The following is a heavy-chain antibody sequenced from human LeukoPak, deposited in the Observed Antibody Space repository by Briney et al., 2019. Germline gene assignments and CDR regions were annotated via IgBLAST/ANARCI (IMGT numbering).Heavy chain of an antibody. Sequence: PSETLSLTCAVYGGSFSGYYWSWIRQPPGKGLEWIGEINHSGSTNYNPSLKSRVTISVDTSKNQFSLKLSSVTAADTAVYYCARAQFGVVEGTGFGPWGQGTLVTVSS. CDR2: INHSGST. CDR3: ARAQFGVVEGTGFGP. D-gene: IGHD3-3*01. CDR1: GGSFSGYY. V-gene: IGHV4-34*01. J-gene: IGHJ5*02.